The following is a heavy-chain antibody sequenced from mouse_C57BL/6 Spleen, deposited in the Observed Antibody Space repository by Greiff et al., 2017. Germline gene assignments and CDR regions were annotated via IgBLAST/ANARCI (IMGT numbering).Heavy chain of an antibody. J-gene: IGHJ3*01. CDR3: ARGYSSNYRIAWFAY. CDR1: GYTFTSYW. V-gene: IGHV1-69*01. D-gene: IGHD2-5*01. Sequence: QVQLQQPGAELVMPGASVKLSCKASGYTFTSYWMHWVKQRPGQGLEWIGEIDPSDSYTNYNQKFKGKSTLTVDKSSSTAYMQLSSLPSEDSAVYSCARGYSSNYRIAWFAYWGQGTLVTVSA. CDR2: IDPSDSYT.